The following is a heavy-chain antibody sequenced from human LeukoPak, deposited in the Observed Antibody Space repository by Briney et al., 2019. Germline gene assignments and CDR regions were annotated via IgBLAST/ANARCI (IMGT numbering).Heavy chain of an antibody. CDR2: ISSSSSYI. D-gene: IGHD3-10*01. V-gene: IGHV3-21*01. CDR1: GFTFGSYG. J-gene: IGHJ3*02. Sequence: GGSLRLSCAASGFTFGSYGMNWVCQAPGKGLEWVSSISSSSSYIYYADSVKGRFTISRDNAKNSLYLQMNSLRAEDTAVYYCARGSDYYGSGSYFIDAFDIWGQGTMVTVSS. CDR3: ARGSDYYGSGSYFIDAFDI.